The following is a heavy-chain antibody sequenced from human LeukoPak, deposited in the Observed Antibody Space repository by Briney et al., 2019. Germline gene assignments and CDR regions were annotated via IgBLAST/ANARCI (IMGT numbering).Heavy chain of an antibody. CDR1: AYSFSTAYY. CDR3: ARQIAVAGDWAFDI. Sequence: SETLSLTCAVSAYSFSTAYYWGWIRQSPGRGLECIASTHQSGNSYYNPSLKSRVTISIDTSKNQFSLTLNSVTAADTALYYCARQIAVAGDWAFDIWGQGTLVTVSS. V-gene: IGHV4-38-2*01. D-gene: IGHD6-19*01. CDR2: THQSGNS. J-gene: IGHJ3*02.